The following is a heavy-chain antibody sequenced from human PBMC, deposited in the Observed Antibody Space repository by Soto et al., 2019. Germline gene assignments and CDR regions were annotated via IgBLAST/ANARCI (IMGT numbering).Heavy chain of an antibody. CDR3: ARRHYDFWRGYARYGMDV. Sequence: GESLKISCKGSGYSFTSYWIGWVRQMPGKGLEWMGIIYPGDSDTRYSPSFQGQVTISADKSISTAYLQWSSLKASDTAMYYCARRHYDFWRGYARYGMDVWGQGTTVTVSS. CDR2: IYPGDSDT. D-gene: IGHD3-3*01. CDR1: GYSFTSYW. V-gene: IGHV5-51*01. J-gene: IGHJ6*02.